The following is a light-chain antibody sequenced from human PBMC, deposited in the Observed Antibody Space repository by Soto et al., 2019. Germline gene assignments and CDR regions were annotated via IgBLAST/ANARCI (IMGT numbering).Light chain of an antibody. CDR3: QQYNNLPPIT. J-gene: IGKJ5*01. V-gene: IGKV3-15*01. Sequence: IVMTQSPDTVSLSPGERATLPCRASQSVSGKLAWYQQKAGQAPRLLIYGASTRATGIPARFSGSGSGTEFTLTISSLQSEDFAVYYCQQYNNLPPITFGQGTRLEIK. CDR1: QSVSGK. CDR2: GAS.